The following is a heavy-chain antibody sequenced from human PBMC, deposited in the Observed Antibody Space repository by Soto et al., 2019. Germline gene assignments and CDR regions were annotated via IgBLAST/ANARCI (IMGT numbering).Heavy chain of an antibody. J-gene: IGHJ4*02. CDR1: GITFSNYA. CDR3: AKGGLSGGGSYSSLEY. V-gene: IGHV3-23*01. CDR2: ISGSGANT. D-gene: IGHD2-15*01. Sequence: GGSLRLSCAASGITFSNYAMNWVRQAPGKGLEWVSVISGSGANTYYAASVKGRFTISRDNSKNTVDLLMNSLRAEDTAVYYCAKGGLSGGGSYSSLEYWGQGTLVTVSS.